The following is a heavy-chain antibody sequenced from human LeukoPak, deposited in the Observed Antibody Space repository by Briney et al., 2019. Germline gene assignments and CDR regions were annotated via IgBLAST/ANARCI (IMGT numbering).Heavy chain of an antibody. V-gene: IGHV1-18*01. J-gene: IGHJ5*02. Sequence: GASVKVSCKASGYTFTSYGISWVRQAPGQGLEWMGWISAYNGNTNYAQKLQGRVTMTTDTSTSTAYMELSSLRSEDTAVYYCARGPHNWNPRRDWFDPWGQGTLVTVSS. D-gene: IGHD1-20*01. CDR1: GYTFTSYG. CDR2: ISAYNGNT. CDR3: ARGPHNWNPRRDWFDP.